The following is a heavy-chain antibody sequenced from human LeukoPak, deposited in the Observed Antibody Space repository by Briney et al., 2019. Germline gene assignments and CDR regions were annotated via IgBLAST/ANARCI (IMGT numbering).Heavy chain of an antibody. J-gene: IGHJ4*02. V-gene: IGHV4-61*02. Sequence: SETLSLTCTVSGGSISSGSYYWSWIRQPAGKGLEWIGRIYTSGSTNYNPSLKSRVTISVDTSENQFSLKLSSVTAADTAVYYCARQKRITMIVVVMTNYFDYWGQGTLVTVSS. CDR3: ARQKRITMIVVVMTNYFDY. D-gene: IGHD3-22*01. CDR2: IYTSGST. CDR1: GGSISSGSYY.